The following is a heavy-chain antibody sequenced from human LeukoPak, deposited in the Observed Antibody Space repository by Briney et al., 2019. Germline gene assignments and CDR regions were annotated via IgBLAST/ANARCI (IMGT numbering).Heavy chain of an antibody. CDR1: GGSISSSSYY. CDR3: ARDSGGPFDY. D-gene: IGHD2-8*02. Sequence: SETLSLTCTVSGGSISSSSYYWGWIRQPPGKGLEWIGSIYYSGSTYYSPSLKSRVTISVDTSKNQFSLKLSSVTAADTAVYYCARDSGGPFDYWGQGTLVTVSS. V-gene: IGHV4-39*02. J-gene: IGHJ4*02. CDR2: IYYSGST.